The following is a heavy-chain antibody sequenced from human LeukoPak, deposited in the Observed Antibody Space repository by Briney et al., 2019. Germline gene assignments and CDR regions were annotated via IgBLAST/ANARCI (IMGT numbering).Heavy chain of an antibody. CDR1: GFTFDDYA. D-gene: IGHD3-22*01. CDR2: ISWNSGSI. J-gene: IGHJ4*02. Sequence: GGSLRLSCAASGFTFDDYAMHWVRQAPGKGLEWVSGISWNSGSIGYADSVKGRFTISRDNAKNSLYLQMNSLRVEDTAVYYCARHVVAVGFDYWGQGTLVTVSS. CDR3: ARHVVAVGFDY. V-gene: IGHV3-9*01.